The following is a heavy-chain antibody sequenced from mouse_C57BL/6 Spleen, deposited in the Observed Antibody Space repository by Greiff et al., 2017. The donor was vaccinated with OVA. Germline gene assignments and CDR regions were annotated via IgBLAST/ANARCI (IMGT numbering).Heavy chain of an antibody. CDR3: VRQWRDYAMDY. J-gene: IGHJ4*01. Sequence: EVQLQESGGGLVQPKGSLKLSCAASGFSFNTYAMNWVRQAPGKGLEWVARIRSKSNNYATYYADSVKDRFTISRDDSESMLYLQMNNLKTEDTAMYYCVRQWRDYAMDYWGQGTSVTVSS. CDR1: GFSFNTYA. CDR2: IRSKSNNYAT. V-gene: IGHV10-1*01.